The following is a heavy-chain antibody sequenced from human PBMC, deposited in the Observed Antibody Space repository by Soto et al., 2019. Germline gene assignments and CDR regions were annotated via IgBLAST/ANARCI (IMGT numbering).Heavy chain of an antibody. CDR2: ISYSGST. CDR1: GGYVSSGTYY. CDR3: EREWSYLVY. J-gene: IGHJ4*02. V-gene: IGHV4-61*03. D-gene: IGHD2-8*01. Sequence: TSETLSLTCTVSGGYVSSGTYYWTWIRQPPGKGLEWIGYISYSGSTDYNPSLKSRVTRSVDTSKHHVSLKRTSVTAADTAVYDCEREWSYLVYWGQGTLVTVSS.